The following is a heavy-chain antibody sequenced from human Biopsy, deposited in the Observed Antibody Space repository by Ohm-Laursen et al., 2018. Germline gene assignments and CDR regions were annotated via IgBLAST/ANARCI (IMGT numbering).Heavy chain of an antibody. J-gene: IGHJ6*02. D-gene: IGHD6-19*01. CDR3: GRVWLWRGYGMDV. Sequence: TLSLTWTVSGGSMSDYYWSWLRQTPGKGLEWLGDLSYTGKTTHNPSLESRINISVDTSKNKFSLQLDSMTAADPAIYYCGRVWLWRGYGMDVWGQGTTVTVSS. V-gene: IGHV4-59*01. CDR1: GGSMSDYY. CDR2: LSYTGKT.